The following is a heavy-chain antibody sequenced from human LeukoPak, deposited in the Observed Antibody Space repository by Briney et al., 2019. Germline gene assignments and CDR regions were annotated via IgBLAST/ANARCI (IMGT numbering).Heavy chain of an antibody. CDR2: ISPSGGST. Sequence: GGSLRLSCAVSGFTFSSHSMTWVRQAPGKGLDWVSTISPSGGSTFYADSVKGRFAVSRDNSRNTLYLQMNTLRAEDTAVCYCSEQPEALAGGLHYWGQGALVTVSS. CDR1: GFTFSSHS. CDR3: SEQPEALAGGLHY. J-gene: IGHJ4*02. D-gene: IGHD6-19*01. V-gene: IGHV3-23*01.